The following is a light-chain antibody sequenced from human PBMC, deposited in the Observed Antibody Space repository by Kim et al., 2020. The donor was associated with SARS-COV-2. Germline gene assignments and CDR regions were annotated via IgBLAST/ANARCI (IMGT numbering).Light chain of an antibody. CDR1: PTVSNPY. J-gene: IGKJ2*01. V-gene: IGKV3-20*01. Sequence: SPRQSASLSCRASPTVSNPYLAFYQQNPAQAPRLLIFATSSRATGIPDRFSGSGSGTAFTLTISRLEPEDFAVYYCHQYGSTPRTFGQGTKLEI. CDR2: ATS. CDR3: HQYGSTPRT.